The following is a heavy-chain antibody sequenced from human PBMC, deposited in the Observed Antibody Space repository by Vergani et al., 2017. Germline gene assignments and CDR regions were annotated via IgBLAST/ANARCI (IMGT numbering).Heavy chain of an antibody. CDR2: IYYSGST. V-gene: IGHV4-39*01. D-gene: IGHD6-19*01. CDR3: AGHSNGELLVKLGVVGP. J-gene: IGHJ5*02. Sequence: QLQLQESGPGLVKPSATLSLTCSVSGASIRSSNYYWGWIRQPPGKGLEWIASIYYSGSTYYNPSLKSRVTISVDTSKNQFSLKLSSVTAADTAVYFCAGHSNGELLVKLGVVGPRGQGILVTV. CDR1: GASIRSSNYY.